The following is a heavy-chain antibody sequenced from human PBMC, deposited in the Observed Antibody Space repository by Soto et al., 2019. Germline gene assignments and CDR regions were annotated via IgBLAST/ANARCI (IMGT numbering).Heavy chain of an antibody. CDR1: GLTFSNVW. CDR2: IKSKSDGETA. V-gene: IGHV3-15*01. D-gene: IGHD5-18*01. CDR3: AITAMINRDSSTSFDY. J-gene: IGHJ4*02. Sequence: GGSLRLSCAASGLTFSNVWMTWVRHAPGKGLEWVGRIKSKSDGETADVAAPVKARFTISRDDSKNTVFPEMNSLKSEDTALYYCAITAMINRDSSTSFDYWGRGTQVTVSS.